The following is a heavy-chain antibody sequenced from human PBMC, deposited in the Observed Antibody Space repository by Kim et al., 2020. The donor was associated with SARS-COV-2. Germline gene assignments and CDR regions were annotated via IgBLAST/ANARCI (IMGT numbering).Heavy chain of an antibody. CDR1: GFTFSSYA. D-gene: IGHD2-15*01. CDR3: ARGGGYCSGGSCYASIYYFDY. J-gene: IGHJ4*02. Sequence: GGSLRLSCSASGFTFSSYAMHWVRQAPGKGLEWVAVISYDGSNKYYADSVKGRFTISRDNSKNTLYLQMNSLRAEDTAVYYCARGGGYCSGGSCYASIYYFDYWGQRTLVTVSS. V-gene: IGHV3-30-3*01. CDR2: ISYDGSNK.